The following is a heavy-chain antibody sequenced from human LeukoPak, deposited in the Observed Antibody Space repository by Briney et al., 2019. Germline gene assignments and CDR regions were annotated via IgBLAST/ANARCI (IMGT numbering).Heavy chain of an antibody. CDR2: ISSSSSFI. CDR3: ARDRSHYYDSATMSFDY. D-gene: IGHD3-22*01. J-gene: IGHJ4*02. V-gene: IGHV3-21*06. Sequence: SGGSLRLSCAASGLNFSTYSMNWVRQTPGKGLEWVSSISSSSSFIYYADSMKGRFIISRDNAKNSLYLQMNSLRVEDTAVYFCARDRSHYYDSATMSFDYWGQGALVTVSS. CDR1: GLNFSTYS.